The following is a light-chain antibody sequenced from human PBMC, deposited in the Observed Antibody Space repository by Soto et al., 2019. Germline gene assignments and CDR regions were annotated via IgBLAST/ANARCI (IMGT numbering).Light chain of an antibody. CDR1: QSVSSSY. CDR2: GAS. V-gene: IGKV3-20*01. Sequence: EIVLTQSPGTLSLSPGERATLSCRASQSVSSSYLAWYQHKPGQAPRLRIYGASSRATGIPDRFSGSGSGTDFTLTISRLEPEDFAVYYCQQYGISPRTFGQGTKVDIK. J-gene: IGKJ1*01. CDR3: QQYGISPRT.